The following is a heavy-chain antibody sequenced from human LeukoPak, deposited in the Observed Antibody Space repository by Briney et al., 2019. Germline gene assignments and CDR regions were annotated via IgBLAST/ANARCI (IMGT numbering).Heavy chain of an antibody. Sequence: ASVKVSCKVSGNSLTKLSMHWVRQPPGKGPERMGGFEPEDGKTIYAQKFEGRLTMTEDTSTETAYMELSSLRSEDTAVYYCAASSPYNWKAHDFWGQGSLVTVSS. J-gene: IGHJ4*02. D-gene: IGHD1-1*01. CDR2: FEPEDGKT. CDR1: GNSLTKLS. CDR3: AASSPYNWKAHDF. V-gene: IGHV1-24*01.